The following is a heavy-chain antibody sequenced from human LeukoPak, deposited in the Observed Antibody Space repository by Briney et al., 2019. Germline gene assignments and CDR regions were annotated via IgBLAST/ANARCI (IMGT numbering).Heavy chain of an antibody. V-gene: IGHV4-30-2*01. J-gene: IGHJ3*02. Sequence: PSQTLSLTCAVSGGSISSYCFSWSWIRQPPGKGLEWIGYIYHSGSTYYNPSLKSRVTISVDRSKNQFSLKLSSVTAADTAVYYCARDVRRYDAFHIWGRGTMVTVSS. CDR2: IYHSGST. CDR3: ARDVRRYDAFHI. CDR1: GGSISSYCFS. D-gene: IGHD1-1*01.